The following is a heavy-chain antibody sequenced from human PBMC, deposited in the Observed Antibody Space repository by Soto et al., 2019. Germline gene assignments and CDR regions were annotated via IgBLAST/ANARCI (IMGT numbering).Heavy chain of an antibody. CDR3: ARGRYGDY. CDR1: GYAFTTYG. D-gene: IGHD1-1*01. CDR2: ISAHNGNT. Sequence: QVHLVQSGAEVKKPGASVKVSCKGSGYAFTTYGITWVRQAPGQGLEWMGWISAHNGNTNYAQKLQGRVTVTRDTSTSTAYMELRSLRSDDSAVYYCARGRYGDYWGQRALVTVSS. J-gene: IGHJ4*02. V-gene: IGHV1-18*01.